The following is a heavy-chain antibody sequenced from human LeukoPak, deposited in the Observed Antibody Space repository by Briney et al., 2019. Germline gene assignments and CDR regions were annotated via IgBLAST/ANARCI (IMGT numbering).Heavy chain of an antibody. CDR2: IYPGDSDT. J-gene: IGHJ3*02. CDR1: GYTFTSYW. D-gene: IGHD3-10*01. V-gene: IGHV5-51*01. Sequence: GESLKISCKGSGYTFTSYWIGWVRQMPGKGLEWMGIIYPGDSDTRYSPSFQGQVTMSANKSITTAYLQWSSLKASDTAMYYCTRTSITMIRGVKTNDAFDIWGQGTMVTVSS. CDR3: TRTSITMIRGVKTNDAFDI.